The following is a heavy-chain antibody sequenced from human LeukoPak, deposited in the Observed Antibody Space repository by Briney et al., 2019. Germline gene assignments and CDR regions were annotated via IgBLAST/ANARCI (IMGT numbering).Heavy chain of an antibody. CDR2: INPSGGST. CDR3: ARVSPPSYYYDSSGYYQGTLGY. CDR1: GYTFTSYY. J-gene: IGHJ4*02. D-gene: IGHD3-22*01. Sequence: ASVKVSCKASGYTFTSYYMHWVRQAPGQGLEWMRIINPSGGSTSCAQKFQGRVTMTRDTSTSTVYMELSSLRSEDTAVYYCARVSPPSYYYDSSGYYQGTLGYWGQGTLVTVSS. V-gene: IGHV1-46*01.